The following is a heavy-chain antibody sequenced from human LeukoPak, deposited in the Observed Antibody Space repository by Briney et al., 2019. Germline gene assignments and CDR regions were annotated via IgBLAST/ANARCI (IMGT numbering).Heavy chain of an antibody. CDR2: VHYSGAA. Sequence: SETLSLTCTVSDGSITNDDWSWVRQPPGKGLEFIGHVHYSGAANYKPSLRSRVTISIATSKQQFFLKLKSVTAADTAVYYCARGYGDFRVEGRYFHSWGQGTLVTVSS. D-gene: IGHD4-17*01. V-gene: IGHV4-59*01. CDR1: DGSITNDD. CDR3: ARGYGDFRVEGRYFHS. J-gene: IGHJ4*02.